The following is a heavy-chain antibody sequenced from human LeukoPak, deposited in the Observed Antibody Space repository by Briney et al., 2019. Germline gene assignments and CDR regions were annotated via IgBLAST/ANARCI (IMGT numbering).Heavy chain of an antibody. CDR3: ARDLKGDAARRHTFDY. CDR2: ISGSTSTK. D-gene: IGHD6-6*01. V-gene: IGHV3-48*03. Sequence: PGGSLRLSCAASGFTFSSYEMNWVRQAPGKGLEWVAYISGSTSTKYYADSVKGRFTISRDTAKNSLYLQMNSLRAEDTAVYYCARDLKGDAARRHTFDYWGQGTLVTVSS. J-gene: IGHJ4*02. CDR1: GFTFSSYE.